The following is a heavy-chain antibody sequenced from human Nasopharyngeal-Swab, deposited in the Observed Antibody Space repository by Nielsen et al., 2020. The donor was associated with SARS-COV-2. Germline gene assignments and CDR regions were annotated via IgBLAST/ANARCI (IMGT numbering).Heavy chain of an antibody. V-gene: IGHV4-61*02. Sequence: SQTLSLTCAVFGGSLRSGDYYWSWIRQPAGEGLEWIGRIYTNGGTNYNPSLTSRVTISVDMSKNQFSLKLTSVTAADTAVYYCVRDWSSPSKTAFDYWGQGILVTVSS. CDR1: GGSLRSGDYY. CDR2: IYTNGGT. J-gene: IGHJ4*02. D-gene: IGHD6-6*01. CDR3: VRDWSSPSKTAFDY.